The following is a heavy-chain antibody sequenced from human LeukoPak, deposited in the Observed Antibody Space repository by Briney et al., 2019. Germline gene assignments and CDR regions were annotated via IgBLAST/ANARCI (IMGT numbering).Heavy chain of an antibody. D-gene: IGHD2-2*02. V-gene: IGHV1-18*01. J-gene: IGHJ5*02. CDR2: ISAYNGNT. CDR3: ARDIVVVPAAINWFDP. CDR1: GYTFTSYG. Sequence: ASVKVSCKASGYTFTSYGISWVRQAPGQGREWMGWISAYNGNTNYAQKLQGRVTMTTDTSTSTAYMELRSLRSDDTAVYYCARDIVVVPAAINWFDPWGQGTLVTVSS.